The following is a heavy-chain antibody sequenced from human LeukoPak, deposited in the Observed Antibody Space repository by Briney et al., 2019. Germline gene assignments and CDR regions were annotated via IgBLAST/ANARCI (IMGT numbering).Heavy chain of an antibody. Sequence: PSETLSLTCTVSGGSISTYYWSWIRQPPGKGLEWIGYTYYSGSTNYNPSLKSRVTISVDTSKNQFSLKLSSVTAADTAVYHCARDGVYSGYDYYFDYWGQGTLVTVSS. D-gene: IGHD5-12*01. V-gene: IGHV4-59*01. CDR3: ARDGVYSGYDYYFDY. CDR1: GGSISTYY. J-gene: IGHJ4*02. CDR2: TYYSGST.